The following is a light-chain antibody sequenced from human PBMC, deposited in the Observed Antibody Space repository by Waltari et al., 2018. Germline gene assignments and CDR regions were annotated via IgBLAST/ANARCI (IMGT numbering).Light chain of an antibody. CDR2: DVI. CDR3: SSYTSSNTFV. J-gene: IGLJ1*01. V-gene: IGLV2-14*01. CDR1: SRDVGGHNQ. Sequence: QSALTQPASVSGSPCQSITIPCTGTSRDVGGHNQVSWCQQHPGKAPKVLIYDVIFRATGVSNRFSGSKSGNTASLTISGLQADDEGDYYCSSYTSSNTFVFGTGTKVTVL.